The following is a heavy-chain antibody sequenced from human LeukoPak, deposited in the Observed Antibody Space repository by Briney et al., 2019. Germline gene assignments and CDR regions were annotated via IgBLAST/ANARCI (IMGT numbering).Heavy chain of an antibody. CDR3: ARDSVGYGSGRGDY. CDR1: GFTFSSYS. Sequence: PGGSLRLSCAASGFTFSSYSMNWVRQAPEKGLEWGSSISSSSSYIYYADSVKGRFTISRDNAKNSLYLQMNSLRAEDTAVYYCARDSVGYGSGRGDYWGQGTLVTVSS. D-gene: IGHD3-10*01. V-gene: IGHV3-21*01. CDR2: ISSSSSYI. J-gene: IGHJ4*02.